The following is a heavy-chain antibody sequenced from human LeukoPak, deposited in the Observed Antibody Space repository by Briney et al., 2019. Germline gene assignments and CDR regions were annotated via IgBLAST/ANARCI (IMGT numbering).Heavy chain of an antibody. CDR3: ARAGTLTYYYDSSGYYPLTY. V-gene: IGHV1-69*04. CDR1: GGTFSSYA. J-gene: IGHJ4*02. Sequence: SVKVSCKASGGTFSSYAISWVRQAPGQGLEWMGRIIPIPGIANYAQKFQGRVTITADKSTSTAYMELSSLRSEDTAVYYCARAGTLTYYYDSSGYYPLTYWGQGTLVTVSS. CDR2: IIPIPGIA. D-gene: IGHD3-22*01.